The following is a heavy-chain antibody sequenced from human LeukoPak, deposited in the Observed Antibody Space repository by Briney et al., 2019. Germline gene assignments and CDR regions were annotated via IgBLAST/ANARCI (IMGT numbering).Heavy chain of an antibody. CDR3: ARETEMANLDY. CDR2: IKQDGSEK. D-gene: IGHD5-24*01. J-gene: IGHJ4*02. V-gene: IGHV3-7*04. Sequence: GGSLRLSCTASGFTFSSYWMNWVRQATGKGLEWVANIKQDGSEKYYVDSVKGRFTISRDNAKKSLYLQMNSLRAEDTAVYYCARETEMANLDYWGQGTLVTVSS. CDR1: GFTFSSYW.